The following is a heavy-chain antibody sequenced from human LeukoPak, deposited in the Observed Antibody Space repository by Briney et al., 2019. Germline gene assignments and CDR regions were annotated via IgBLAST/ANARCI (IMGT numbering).Heavy chain of an antibody. J-gene: IGHJ4*02. CDR3: ARVYSDY. CDR2: ITGSGGST. Sequence: GGSLRLSCAASGFTFSSSAMSWVRQAPGRGLEWVSGITGSGGSTYYADSVKGRFTISRDNSKNTLYLEMNSLRAEDTAVYYCARVYSDYWGQGTLVTVSS. V-gene: IGHV3-23*01. D-gene: IGHD2-21*01. CDR1: GFTFSSSA.